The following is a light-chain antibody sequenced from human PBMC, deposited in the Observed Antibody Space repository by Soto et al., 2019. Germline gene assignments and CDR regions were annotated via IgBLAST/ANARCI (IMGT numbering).Light chain of an antibody. J-gene: IGKJ4*01. CDR1: QGISNY. CDR3: RKNISAPLLT. CDR2: AAP. Sequence: DFRMTQSPASLSASVGDRVTITCRASQGISNYLAWYQQKPGRLPKLLIYAAPTLQSGVPSRFSDSGSGTDFTLTISSLQPEDVATYYCRKNISAPLLTFGGGTKVEIK. V-gene: IGKV1-27*01.